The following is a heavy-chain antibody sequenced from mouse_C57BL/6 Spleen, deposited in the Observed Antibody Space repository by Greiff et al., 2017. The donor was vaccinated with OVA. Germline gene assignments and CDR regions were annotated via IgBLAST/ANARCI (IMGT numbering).Heavy chain of an antibody. V-gene: IGHV5-4*03. J-gene: IGHJ1*03. D-gene: IGHD3-3*01. CDR1: GFTFSSYA. CDR2: ISDGGSYT. Sequence: EVKVVESGGGLVKPGGSLKLSCAASGFTFSSYAMSWVRQTPEKRLEWVATISDGGSYTYYPDNVKGRFTISRDNAKNNLYLQMSHLKSEDTAMYYCARVGNLRYFDVWGTGTTVTVSS. CDR3: ARVGNLRYFDV.